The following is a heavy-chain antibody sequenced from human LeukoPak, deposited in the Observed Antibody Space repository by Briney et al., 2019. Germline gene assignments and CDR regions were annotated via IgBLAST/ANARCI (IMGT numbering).Heavy chain of an antibody. V-gene: IGHV3-9*01. CDR3: AKKDDVFLV. D-gene: IGHD2/OR15-2a*01. Sequence: PGGSLRLSCAASGFTFDDYAMHWVRQAPGKGLEWVSGISWNSGSIGYADSVKGRFTISRDNAKNSLYLQMNSLRAEDTALYYCAKKDDVFLVWGQGTLVTVSS. J-gene: IGHJ4*02. CDR1: GFTFDDYA. CDR2: ISWNSGSI.